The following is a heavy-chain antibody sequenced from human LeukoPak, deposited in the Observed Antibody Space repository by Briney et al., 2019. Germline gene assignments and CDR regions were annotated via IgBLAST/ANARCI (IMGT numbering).Heavy chain of an antibody. CDR2: IKQDGSEK. CDR3: ARDKVGGVVAASPFDP. J-gene: IGHJ5*02. V-gene: IGHV3-7*01. Sequence: GGSLRLSCAASGFTFSSYWMSWVRQTPGKGLEWVANIKQDGSEKYYVDSVKGRFTISRDNAKNSLYLQMNSLRAEDTAVYYCARDKVGGVVAASPFDPWGQGTLVTVSS. CDR1: GFTFSSYW. D-gene: IGHD2-15*01.